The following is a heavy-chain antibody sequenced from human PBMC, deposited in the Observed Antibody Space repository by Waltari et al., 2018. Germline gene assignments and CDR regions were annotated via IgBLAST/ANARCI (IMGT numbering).Heavy chain of an antibody. CDR3: ARDPSLGNKYYSYFDF. CDR1: GFTFTNYA. J-gene: IGHJ4*02. CDR2: LSSSSRAI. D-gene: IGHD4-4*01. V-gene: IGHV3-48*01. Sequence: EFQLVESGGALVQPGGSLRLYCSASGFTFTNYAMHWVRQAPGKGLEWVSYLSSSSRAIFYADSVKGRFTVSRDNAKNSLFLQMNSLRAEDTAVYYCARDPSLGNKYYSYFDFWGQGSLVTVSS.